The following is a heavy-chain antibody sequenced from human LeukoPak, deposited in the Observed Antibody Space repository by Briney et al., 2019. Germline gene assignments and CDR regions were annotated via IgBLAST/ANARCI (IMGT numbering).Heavy chain of an antibody. Sequence: ASVKVSCKASGYTFTSYGISWVRQAPGQGLEWMGGIIPIFGTANYAQKFRGRVTITADKSTRTAYMELSSLRSEDTAVYYCARGNDSRDPPHFDYWGQGTLVTVSS. D-gene: IGHD3-16*01. CDR1: GYTFTSYG. CDR2: IIPIFGTA. CDR3: ARGNDSRDPPHFDY. J-gene: IGHJ4*02. V-gene: IGHV1-69*06.